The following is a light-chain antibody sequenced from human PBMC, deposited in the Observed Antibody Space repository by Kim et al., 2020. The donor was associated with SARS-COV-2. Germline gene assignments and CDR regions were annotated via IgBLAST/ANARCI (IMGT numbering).Light chain of an antibody. Sequence: QRVNISRSGSSANIGAGYDVHWYQPLPGTAPKLLSYGNSNRPSGVPDRFSGSKSGTSASLAITGLQAEDEADYYCQSYDSSLSGWVFGGGTQLTVL. J-gene: IGLJ3*02. CDR3: QSYDSSLSGWV. CDR2: GNS. V-gene: IGLV1-40*01. CDR1: SANIGAGYD.